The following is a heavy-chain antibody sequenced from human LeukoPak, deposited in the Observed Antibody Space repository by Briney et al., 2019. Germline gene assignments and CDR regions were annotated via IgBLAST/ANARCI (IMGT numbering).Heavy chain of an antibody. CDR3: ARDYDILTGYYIPAPDAFDI. V-gene: IGHV3-21*01. Sequence: PGGSLRLSCAASGFTFSSYSMNWVRQAPGKGLEWVSSISSSSSYIYYADSVKGRFTISRDNAKNSLYLQMNSLRAEDTAVYYCARDYDILTGYYIPAPDAFDIWSQGTMVTVSS. CDR2: ISSSSSYI. J-gene: IGHJ3*02. D-gene: IGHD3-9*01. CDR1: GFTFSSYS.